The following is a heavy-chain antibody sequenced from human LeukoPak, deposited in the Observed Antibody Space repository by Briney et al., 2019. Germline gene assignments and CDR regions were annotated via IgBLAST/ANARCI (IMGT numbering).Heavy chain of an antibody. Sequence: GGSLRLSCTASGFSFSGYALHRVRQAPGKGLEWVTLISYDGINKNYADSVKGRFTISRDNSKNTLYLQMNSLRDEDTAVYYCARDRVPYENSHYYWAFDYWGQGTLVTVSS. CDR1: GFSFSGYA. CDR3: ARDRVPYENSHYYWAFDY. D-gene: IGHD3-22*01. J-gene: IGHJ4*02. CDR2: ISYDGINK. V-gene: IGHV3-30-3*01.